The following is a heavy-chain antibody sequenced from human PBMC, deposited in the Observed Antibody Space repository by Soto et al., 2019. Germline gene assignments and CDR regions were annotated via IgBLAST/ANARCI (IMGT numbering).Heavy chain of an antibody. J-gene: IGHJ4*02. CDR3: TTGDRYGSNFAY. D-gene: IGHD5-18*01. CDR1: GFTFSNAW. CDR2: IKSKTDGGTT. Sequence: PGGSLRLSCAASGFTFSNAWMSWVRQAPGKGLEWVGRIKSKTDGGTTDYAAPVKGRFTISRDDSKNTLYLQMNSLKTEDTAVYECTTGDRYGSNFAYWGQGTLVTVSS. V-gene: IGHV3-15*01.